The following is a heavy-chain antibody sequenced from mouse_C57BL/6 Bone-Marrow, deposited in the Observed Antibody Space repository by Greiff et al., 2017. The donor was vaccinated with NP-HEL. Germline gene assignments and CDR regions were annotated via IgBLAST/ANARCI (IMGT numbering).Heavy chain of an antibody. CDR2: ISDGGSYT. CDR3: ARDEGNY. CDR1: GFTFSSYA. V-gene: IGHV5-4*01. Sequence: EVKLMESGGGLVKPGGSLKLSCAASGFTFSSYAMSWVRQTPEKRLEWVATISDGGSYTYYPDNVKGRFTISRDNAKNNLYLQMSHLKSEDTAMYYCARDEGNYWGQGTTLTVSS. J-gene: IGHJ2*01.